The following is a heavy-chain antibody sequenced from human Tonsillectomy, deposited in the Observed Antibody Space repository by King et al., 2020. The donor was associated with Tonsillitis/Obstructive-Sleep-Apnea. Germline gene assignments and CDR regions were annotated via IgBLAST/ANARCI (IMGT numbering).Heavy chain of an antibody. D-gene: IGHD2-15*01. CDR1: GYTFTSYA. V-gene: IGHV1-3*01. Sequence: QLVQSGAEVKKPGASVKVSCKASGYTFTSYAMHWVRQAPGQRLEWMGWINAGNGNTKYSQKFQGRVTITRDTSASTAYMELSSLRSEDTAVYYCARDRRRGYYCSGGSCYSGEIYYYYYYMDVWGKGTTVTVSS. CDR2: INAGNGNT. J-gene: IGHJ6*03. CDR3: ARDRRRGYYCSGGSCYSGEIYYYYYYMDV.